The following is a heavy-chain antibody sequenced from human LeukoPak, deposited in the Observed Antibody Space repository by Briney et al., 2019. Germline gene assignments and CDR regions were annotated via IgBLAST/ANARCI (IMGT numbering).Heavy chain of an antibody. CDR2: INPNSGGT. V-gene: IGHV1-2*02. Sequence: ASVKVSCKASGYTFTGYYMHWVRQAPGQGLEWTGWINPNSGGTNYAQKFQGRVTMTRDTSISTAYMELSRLRSDDTAVYYCALAVAGTGAFDIWGQGTMVTVSS. CDR1: GYTFTGYY. CDR3: ALAVAGTGAFDI. D-gene: IGHD6-19*01. J-gene: IGHJ3*02.